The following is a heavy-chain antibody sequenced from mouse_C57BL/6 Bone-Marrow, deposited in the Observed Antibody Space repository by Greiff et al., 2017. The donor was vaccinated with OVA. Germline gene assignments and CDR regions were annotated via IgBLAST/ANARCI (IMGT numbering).Heavy chain of an antibody. J-gene: IGHJ2*01. CDR3: ARWGIWGY. V-gene: IGHV1-61*01. Sequence: QVQLKQPGAELVRPGSSVTLSCKASGYTFTSYWMDWVKQRPGQGLEWIGNIYPSDSETHYNQKFKDKATLTVDKSSSTAYMQLSSLTSEDSAVYYCARWGIWGYWGQGTTLTVSS. CDR1: GYTFTSYW. CDR2: IYPSDSET.